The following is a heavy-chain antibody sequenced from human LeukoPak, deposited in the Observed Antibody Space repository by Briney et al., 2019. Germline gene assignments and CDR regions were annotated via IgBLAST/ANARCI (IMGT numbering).Heavy chain of an antibody. CDR2: FDPEDGET. Sequence: ASVKVSCKVSGYTLTELSMHWVRQAPGKGLEWMGGFDPEDGETIYAQKFQGRVTMTEDTSTDTAYMELSSLRSEDTAVYHCATGRVVPAAMMGVWFDPWGQGTLVTVSS. CDR3: ATGRVVPAAMMGVWFDP. CDR1: GYTLTELS. D-gene: IGHD2-2*01. J-gene: IGHJ5*02. V-gene: IGHV1-24*01.